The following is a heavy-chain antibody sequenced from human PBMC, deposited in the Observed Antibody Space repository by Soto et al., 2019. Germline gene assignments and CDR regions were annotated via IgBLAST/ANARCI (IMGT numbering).Heavy chain of an antibody. CDR3: ARNTYYYDSSGYYGPFDY. J-gene: IGHJ4*02. D-gene: IGHD3-22*01. Sequence: SETLSLTCTVSGGSISSYYWSWIRQPPGKGLEWIGYIYYSGSTNYNPSLKSRVTISVDTSKNQFSLKLSSVTAADTAVYYCARNTYYYDSSGYYGPFDYWGQGTLVTVSS. V-gene: IGHV4-59*01. CDR2: IYYSGST. CDR1: GGSISSYY.